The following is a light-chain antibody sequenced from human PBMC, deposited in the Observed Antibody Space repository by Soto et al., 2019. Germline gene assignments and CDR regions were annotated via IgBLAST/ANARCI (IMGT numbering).Light chain of an antibody. Sequence: VVMTQSPLFLPVTLGQPASISCRSSQSLAYSDGNTYLHWFQQRPGQSPRRLIYNLSSRDSGVPDRFSGSGSGTDFTLKISRVEAEDVGIYYCMQSGYWPPYTFGQGTKLEIK. J-gene: IGKJ2*01. CDR3: MQSGYWPPYT. CDR2: NLS. V-gene: IGKV2-30*01. CDR1: QSLAYSDGNTY.